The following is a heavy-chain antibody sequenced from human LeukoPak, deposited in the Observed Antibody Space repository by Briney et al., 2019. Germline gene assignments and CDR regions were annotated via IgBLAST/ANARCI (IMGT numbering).Heavy chain of an antibody. V-gene: IGHV4-59*12. CDR2: IYYSGST. Sequence: SETLSLTCTVSGGSISSYYWSWIRQPPGKGLEWIGYIYYSGSTNYNPSLKSRVTISVDTSKNQFSLKLSSVTAADTAVYYCARGGGRSFDLWGRGTLVTVSS. D-gene: IGHD3-10*01. J-gene: IGHJ2*01. CDR1: GGSISSYY. CDR3: ARGGGRSFDL.